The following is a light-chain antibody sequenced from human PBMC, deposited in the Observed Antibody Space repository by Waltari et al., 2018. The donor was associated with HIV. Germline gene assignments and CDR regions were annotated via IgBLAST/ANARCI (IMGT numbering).Light chain of an antibody. V-gene: IGLV1-40*01. CDR2: GSS. CDR1: SSNIGEGYD. CDR3: QSYDSSLSAWV. Sequence: QSVLTQPPSVSGAPGQKVTIPCTGSSSNIGEGYDVQWYQELPGTVPKLLIYGSSYRPSGVPDRFSASKSGTSASLATTGLQAEDEAEYHCQSYDSSLSAWVFGGGTKLTV. J-gene: IGLJ3*02.